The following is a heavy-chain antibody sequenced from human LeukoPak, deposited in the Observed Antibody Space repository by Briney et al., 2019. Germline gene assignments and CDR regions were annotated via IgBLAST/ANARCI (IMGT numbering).Heavy chain of an antibody. Sequence: SETLSLTCTVSGGSISSSSYYWGWIRQPPGKGLEWIGSIYYSGSTYYNPSLKSRVTISLDTSKNQFSLKLSSVTAADTAVYYCARDLGRLNWFDPWGQGTLVTVAS. CDR1: GGSISSSSYY. J-gene: IGHJ5*02. D-gene: IGHD1-26*01. V-gene: IGHV4-39*07. CDR3: ARDLGRLNWFDP. CDR2: IYYSGST.